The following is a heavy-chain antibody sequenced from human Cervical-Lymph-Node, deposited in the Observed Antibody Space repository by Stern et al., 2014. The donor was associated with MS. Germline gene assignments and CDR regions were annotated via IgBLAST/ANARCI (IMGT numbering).Heavy chain of an antibody. CDR3: ARVAYDFWSGYYPFDY. D-gene: IGHD3-3*01. J-gene: IGHJ4*02. CDR2: IYYSGST. CDR1: GGSISSGGYY. V-gene: IGHV4-31*03. Sequence: QLQLQESGPGLVKPSQTLSLTCTVSGGSISSGGYYWSWIRQHPGKGLEWIGYIYYSGSTYYNPSLKSRVTISVDTPKNQFSLKLSSVTAADTAVYYCARVAYDFWSGYYPFDYWGQGTLVTVSS.